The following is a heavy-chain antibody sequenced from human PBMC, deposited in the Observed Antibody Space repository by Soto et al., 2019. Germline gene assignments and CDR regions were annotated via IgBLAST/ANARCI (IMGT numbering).Heavy chain of an antibody. Sequence: QVQLVQSGAEVKKPGASVKVSCKASGYTFTSYGLSWVRQAPGQGLEWMGWISAYNGNTNHAQKLQGRVTMTTDTTTSTAYMELRSLSSDDTAVYYGASAVMGRHEYSGGWYWYFDLWGRGTLVTVSS. CDR3: ASAVMGRHEYSGGWYWYFDL. V-gene: IGHV1-18*01. J-gene: IGHJ2*01. CDR1: GYTFTSYG. CDR2: ISAYNGNT. D-gene: IGHD6-19*01.